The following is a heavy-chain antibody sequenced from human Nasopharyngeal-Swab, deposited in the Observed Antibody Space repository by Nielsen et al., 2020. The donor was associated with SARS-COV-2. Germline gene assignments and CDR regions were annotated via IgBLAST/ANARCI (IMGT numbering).Heavy chain of an antibody. CDR1: GFTFSSYN. CDR2: ISSSSSYI. V-gene: IGHV3-21*01. Sequence: GESLKISCAASGFTFSSYNMNWVRQAPGKGLEWVSSISSSSSYIYYADSVKGRFTISSDNAKNSLYLQMNSLRAEDTAVYYCARGCVLTGPSSYYYGMDVWGQGTTVTVSS. CDR3: ARGCVLTGPSSYYYGMDV. J-gene: IGHJ6*02. D-gene: IGHD3-9*01.